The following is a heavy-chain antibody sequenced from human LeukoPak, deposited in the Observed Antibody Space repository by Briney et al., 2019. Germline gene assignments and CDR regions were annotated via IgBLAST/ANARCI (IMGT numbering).Heavy chain of an antibody. D-gene: IGHD3-10*01. V-gene: IGHV3-30-3*01. Sequence: PGESLRLSCEASGFTFSNYVIHWVRQAPGKGLEWLAVISYDGINKYYADSVKGRFTISRDHSKTTVDLQMDSLGGSDTPMYYFAGSPTYYYRDVWGGGTTVTVSS. J-gene: IGHJ6*03. CDR2: ISYDGINK. CDR1: GFTFSNYV. CDR3: AGSPTYYYRDV.